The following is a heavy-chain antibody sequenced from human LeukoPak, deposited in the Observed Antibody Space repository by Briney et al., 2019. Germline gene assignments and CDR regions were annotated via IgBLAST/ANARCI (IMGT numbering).Heavy chain of an antibody. V-gene: IGHV3-23*01. D-gene: IGHD6-25*01. CDR1: GFTFSSYA. CDR3: ANYEGSYNSAKFDP. Sequence: GGSLRLSCAASGFTFSSYAMSWVRQAPGKGLEWVSAISGSGGSTYYADSVKGRFTISRDNSKNTLYLQMNSLRAEDTAVYYCANYEGSYNSAKFDPWGQGTLVTVSS. CDR2: ISGSGGST. J-gene: IGHJ5*02.